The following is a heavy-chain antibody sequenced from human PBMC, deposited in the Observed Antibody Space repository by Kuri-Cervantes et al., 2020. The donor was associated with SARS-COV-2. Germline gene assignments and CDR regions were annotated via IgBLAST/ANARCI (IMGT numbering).Heavy chain of an antibody. V-gene: IGHV3-30*18. CDR1: GFNFSSTD. J-gene: IGHJ4*01. D-gene: IGHD2-8*01. Sequence: GESLKISCAASGFNFSSTDMHWVRQAPGKGLEWVAVISHDGKNKKSIASGKGRFTISRDNSQNTLYLHMKSLRSEDTAMYYCAKDHVGVLDFWGQGTRVTVSS. CDR3: AKDHVGVLDF. CDR2: ISHDGKNK.